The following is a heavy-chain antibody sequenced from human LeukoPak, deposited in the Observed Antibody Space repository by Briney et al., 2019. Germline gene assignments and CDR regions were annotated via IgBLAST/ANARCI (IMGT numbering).Heavy chain of an antibody. Sequence: GGSLRLSCAASGFTFSDSYMTWVRQAPGKGVEWVAYISGSGHDINYSESAKGRFTISRDNAKNSLYLQMSSLRVEDTAVYYCTRDPRDLDSWGQGTLVTVSS. V-gene: IGHV3-11*04. CDR3: TRDPRDLDS. CDR1: GFTFSDSY. CDR2: ISGSGHDI. D-gene: IGHD6-6*01. J-gene: IGHJ4*02.